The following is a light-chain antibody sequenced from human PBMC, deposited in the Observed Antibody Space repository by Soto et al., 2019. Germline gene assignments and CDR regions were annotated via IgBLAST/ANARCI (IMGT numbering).Light chain of an antibody. J-gene: IGKJ1*01. V-gene: IGKV1-39*01. CDR1: QSISSY. CDR2: AAS. CDR3: QQSYSTPWT. Sequence: DVQMTQSPSSLSASVGDRVTITCRASQSISSYLNWYQQKPGKAPKLRIYAASSLQSGVPSRFSGSGSETDFTLTISSLQPEDFATYYCQQSYSTPWTFGQGTKVDIK.